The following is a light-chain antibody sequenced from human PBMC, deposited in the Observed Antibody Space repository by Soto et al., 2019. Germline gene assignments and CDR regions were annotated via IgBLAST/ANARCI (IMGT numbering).Light chain of an antibody. Sequence: EIVLTQSPGTLSLSPGERATLSCRASESVSGNQLAWFQQRPGQAPRLLISGASTRATGISDRFSGGGSGTDFILTINRLEPDDFAVYYCLQYVGSSHTFGGGTKVEI. CDR3: LQYVGSSHT. CDR2: GAS. J-gene: IGKJ4*01. V-gene: IGKV3-20*01. CDR1: ESVSGNQ.